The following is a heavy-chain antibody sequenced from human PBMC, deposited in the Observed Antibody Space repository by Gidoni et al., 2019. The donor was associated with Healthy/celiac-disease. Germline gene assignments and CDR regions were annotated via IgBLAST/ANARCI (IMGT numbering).Heavy chain of an antibody. J-gene: IGHJ6*03. D-gene: IGHD6-13*01. CDR3: AREEQQLAFYYMDV. V-gene: IGHV3-33*01. CDR2: IWYDGSNK. CDR1: GFTFSSYG. Sequence: QVQLVESGGGVVQPGRSLRLSCAASGFTFSSYGMHWVRQAPGKGLEWVAVIWYDGSNKYYADSVKGRFTISRDNSKNTLYLQMNSLRAEDTAVYYCAREEQQLAFYYMDVWGKGTTVTVSS.